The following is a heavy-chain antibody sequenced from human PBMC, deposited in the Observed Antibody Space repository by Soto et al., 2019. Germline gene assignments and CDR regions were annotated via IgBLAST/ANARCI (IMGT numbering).Heavy chain of an antibody. V-gene: IGHV1-18*04. Sequence: ASVKVSCKXSGYTFASYGISWVRQAPGQGLEWMGWISAYNGNTNYAQKLQGRVTMTTDTSTSTAYMELRSLRSDDTAVYYCARDFGYCSGGSCFGDAFDIWGQGTMVTVSS. CDR3: ARDFGYCSGGSCFGDAFDI. CDR1: GYTFASYG. CDR2: ISAYNGNT. J-gene: IGHJ3*02. D-gene: IGHD2-15*01.